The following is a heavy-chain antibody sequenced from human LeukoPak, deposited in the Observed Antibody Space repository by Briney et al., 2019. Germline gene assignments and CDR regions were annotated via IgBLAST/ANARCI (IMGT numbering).Heavy chain of an antibody. Sequence: SETLSLTCTVSGASISSYYWSWIRQPPGKGLEWIGSIYYSGSTYYNPSLKSRVTISVDTSKNQFSLKLSSVTAADTAVYYCARGGYSYGVDYWGQGTLVTVSS. J-gene: IGHJ4*02. CDR3: ARGGYSYGVDY. CDR1: GASISSYY. D-gene: IGHD5-18*01. V-gene: IGHV4-59*12. CDR2: IYYSGST.